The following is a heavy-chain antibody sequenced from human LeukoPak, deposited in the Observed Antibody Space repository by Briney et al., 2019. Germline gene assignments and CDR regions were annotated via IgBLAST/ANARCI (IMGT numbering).Heavy chain of an antibody. D-gene: IGHD4-17*01. J-gene: IGHJ4*02. CDR1: GFRFSSYW. Sequence: GGSLILSCAASGFRFSSYWMTWVRQAPGKGLEWVANIKEDGSDKYYVDSVKGRFTISRDNAKNSLYLQMNSLRAEDTAVYYCTKYGDDDTPGLNWGQGTLVTVSS. V-gene: IGHV3-7*02. CDR3: TKYGDDDTPGLN. CDR2: IKEDGSDK.